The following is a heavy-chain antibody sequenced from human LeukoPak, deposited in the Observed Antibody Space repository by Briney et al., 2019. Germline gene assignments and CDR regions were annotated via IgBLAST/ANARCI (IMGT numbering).Heavy chain of an antibody. V-gene: IGHV4-59*12. D-gene: IGHD6-13*01. J-gene: IGHJ4*02. CDR2: IYYSGST. CDR1: GGSISSYY. CDR3: ARVLGTTKQLGGYYFDY. Sequence: SETLSLTCTVSGGSISSYYWSWIRQAPGKGLEWIGYIYYSGSTNYNPSLKSRVTISVGTSKNQFSLKLNSVTAADTAVYYCARVLGTTKQLGGYYFDYWGQGTLVTVSS.